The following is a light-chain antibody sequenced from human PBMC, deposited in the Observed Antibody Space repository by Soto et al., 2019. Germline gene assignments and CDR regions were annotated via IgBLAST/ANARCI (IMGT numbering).Light chain of an antibody. Sequence: EIVLTQSPGTLSLTPGERATLSCRASQSVSSSFLAWYQQKPGQPPRLLIYSASGRATGIPDRFSGSGSGTEFTLTISSLQSEDFAVYHCQQYNNWPKTFGHRTKVDIK. CDR2: SAS. J-gene: IGKJ1*01. CDR3: QQYNNWPKT. CDR1: QSVSSSF. V-gene: IGKV3-20*01.